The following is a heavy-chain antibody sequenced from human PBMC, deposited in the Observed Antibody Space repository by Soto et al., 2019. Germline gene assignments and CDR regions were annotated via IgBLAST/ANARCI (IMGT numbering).Heavy chain of an antibody. CDR1: GFTFRGHA. V-gene: IGHV3-33*01. CDR3: ARDGQSLAPYALDV. J-gene: IGHJ6*02. Sequence: QVQVVESGGGVVQPGRSLRLSCTASGFTFRGHAMHWVRQPPGKWLEWVAQIWYDGSNKYYADSVKGRFTISRDNSKNTLYVQLDSLRVEDTAVYYCARDGQSLAPYALDVWGQGTSVTVSS. CDR2: IWYDGSNK. D-gene: IGHD6-19*01.